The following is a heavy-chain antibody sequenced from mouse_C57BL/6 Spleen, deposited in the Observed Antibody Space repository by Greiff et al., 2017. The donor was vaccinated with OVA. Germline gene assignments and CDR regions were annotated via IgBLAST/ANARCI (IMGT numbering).Heavy chain of an antibody. CDR1: GYTFTSYW. J-gene: IGHJ4*01. CDR2: IYPSDSET. CDR3: ARFHYYGRNYAMDY. V-gene: IGHV1-61*01. D-gene: IGHD1-1*01. Sequence: QVQLQQSGAELVRPGSSVKLSCKASGYTFTSYWLDWVKQRPGQGLEWIGNIYPSDSETHYNQKFKDKATLTVDKSSSTAYMQLSSLTSEDSAVYYCARFHYYGRNYAMDYWGQGTSVTVSS.